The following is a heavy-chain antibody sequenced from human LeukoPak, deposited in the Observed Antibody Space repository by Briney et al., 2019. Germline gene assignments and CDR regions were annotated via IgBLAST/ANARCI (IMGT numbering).Heavy chain of an antibody. CDR2: ISGSGGST. V-gene: IGHV3-23*01. CDR1: GFIFSSYA. J-gene: IGHJ4*02. CDR3: ARGATTVTAFY. Sequence: SGGSLRLSCGASGFIFSSYAMSWVRQAPGKGLEWVSVISGSGGSTYYADSVKGRFTISRDNSKNTLYLQMNSLRAEDTAVYYCARGATTVTAFYWGQGTLVTVSS. D-gene: IGHD4-17*01.